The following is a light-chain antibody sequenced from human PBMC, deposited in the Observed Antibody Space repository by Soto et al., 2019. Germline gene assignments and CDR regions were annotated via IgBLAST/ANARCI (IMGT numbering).Light chain of an antibody. V-gene: IGKV1-39*01. CDR1: QDIDIY. Sequence: QLTQSPSTLSASVGDRVTITCRASQDIDIYLSWYQQKPGKVPKLLIYDESTLQSGVPSRFSGSGSGTDFTLTINNLQPEDFATYYCQQSYRTPYTFGQGTKVDIK. CDR2: DES. CDR3: QQSYRTPYT. J-gene: IGKJ2*01.